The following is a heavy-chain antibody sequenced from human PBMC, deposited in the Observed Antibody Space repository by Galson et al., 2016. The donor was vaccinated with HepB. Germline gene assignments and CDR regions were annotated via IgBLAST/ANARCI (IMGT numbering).Heavy chain of an antibody. J-gene: IGHJ6*02. CDR2: ISNDGGDQ. CDR3: ARTMARGVDFYYYGMDV. V-gene: IGHV3-30*03. D-gene: IGHD3-10*01. CDR1: GFTFSNYD. Sequence: LRLSCAASGFTFSNYDIKWVRQAPGKGLEWVAAISNDGGDQYYADSVKGRFTISRDNSKNSLYLQMNSLRPDDTAVYFCARTMARGVDFYYYGMDVWGQGTTVAVSS.